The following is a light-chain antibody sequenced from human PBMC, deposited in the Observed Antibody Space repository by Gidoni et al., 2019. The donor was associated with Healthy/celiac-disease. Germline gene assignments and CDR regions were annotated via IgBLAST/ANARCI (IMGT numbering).Light chain of an antibody. V-gene: IGLV3-21*02. CDR3: QVWDSSSDLWV. CDR2: DDS. Sequence: SYVLTQPPSVSVAPGQTARITCGGNNIGSKSVHWYQQKPGQAPVLVVYDDSDRPSGIPERFSGSNSGNTATLTISGVEAGDEADYYCQVWDSSSDLWVFGGGTKLTVL. CDR1: NIGSKS. J-gene: IGLJ3*02.